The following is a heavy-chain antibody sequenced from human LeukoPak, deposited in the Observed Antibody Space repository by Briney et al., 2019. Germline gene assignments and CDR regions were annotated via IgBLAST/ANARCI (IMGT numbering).Heavy chain of an antibody. Sequence: SDPLSLPCTVSGGSISSRSYYWASIRQPPGKGLDWIGTIYYSGSTYYNPSLKSRVTISVDTSKNQFSLKVTSVTAADTAVYYCASTRRGGSYLDAFDIWGQGAMVTVSA. CDR2: IYYSGST. J-gene: IGHJ3*02. CDR1: GGSISSRSYY. D-gene: IGHD1-26*01. V-gene: IGHV4-39*01. CDR3: ASTRRGGSYLDAFDI.